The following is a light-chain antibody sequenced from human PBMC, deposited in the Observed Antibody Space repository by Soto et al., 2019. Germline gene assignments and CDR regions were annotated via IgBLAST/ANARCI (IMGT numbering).Light chain of an antibody. CDR3: QQYDNLPLT. J-gene: IGKJ4*01. CDR2: DAS. V-gene: IGKV1-33*01. Sequence: DIQTTQSPSTLSASVGDRVTITCLASQGSSRWLAWYKQKPGKAPKLLIYDASSLETGVPSRFSGSGSGTDFTFTISSLQPEDIATYYCQQYDNLPLTFGGGTKV. CDR1: QGSSRW.